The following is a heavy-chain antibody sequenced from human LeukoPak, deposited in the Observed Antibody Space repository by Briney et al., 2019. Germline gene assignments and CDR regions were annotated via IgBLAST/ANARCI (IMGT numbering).Heavy chain of an antibody. D-gene: IGHD3-10*02. CDR3: AELGITMIGGV. Sequence: PGGSLRLSCAASGFTFSNYSMNWVRQAPGKGLEWVSYISRSSSIIYYADSVKGRFTISRGNAKNSLYLQMNSLRAEDTAVYYCAELGITMIGGVWGKGTTVTISS. V-gene: IGHV3-48*04. CDR2: ISRSSSII. CDR1: GFTFSNYS. J-gene: IGHJ6*04.